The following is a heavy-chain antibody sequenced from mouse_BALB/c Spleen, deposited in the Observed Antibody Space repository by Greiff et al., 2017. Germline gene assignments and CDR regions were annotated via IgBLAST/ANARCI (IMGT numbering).Heavy chain of an antibody. J-gene: IGHJ4*01. CDR3: RTSTVVAPYAMDY. V-gene: IGHV14-4*02. D-gene: IGHD1-1*01. CDR1: GFNIKDYY. Sequence: VQLQQSGAELVRSGASVKLSCTASGFNIKDYYMNWVKQRPEQGLEWIGWIDPENGDTEYAPKFQGKATMTADTSSNTAYLQLSSLTSEDTAVYYCRTSTVVAPYAMDYWGQGTSVTVSS. CDR2: IDPENGDT.